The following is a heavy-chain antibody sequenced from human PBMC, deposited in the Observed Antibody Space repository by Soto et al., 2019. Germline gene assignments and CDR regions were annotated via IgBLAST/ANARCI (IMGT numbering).Heavy chain of an antibody. CDR3: TTSPDGYPDYYYYGMDV. J-gene: IGHJ6*02. D-gene: IGHD5-12*01. CDR1: GFTFSNAW. Sequence: GGSLRLSCAASGFTFSNAWMSWVRQAPGKGLEWVGRIKSKTDGGTTDYAAPVKGRFTISRDDSKNTLYLQMNSLKTEDTAVYYCTTSPDGYPDYYYYGMDVWGQGTTVTVS. V-gene: IGHV3-15*01. CDR2: IKSKTDGGTT.